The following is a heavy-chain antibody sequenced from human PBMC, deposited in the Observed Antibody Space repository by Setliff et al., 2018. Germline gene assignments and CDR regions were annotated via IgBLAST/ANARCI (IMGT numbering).Heavy chain of an antibody. D-gene: IGHD3-22*01. CDR2: ISPVHGIA. Sequence: GASVKVSCKTSGYAFITFGMSWVRQAPGQGLEWMGWISPVHGIANFARKFQGRVTMTADTSTTTAYLELTSLRYDDTAVYYCVRGPGPSVVVAIPFDHWGQGSLVTVSS. J-gene: IGHJ4*02. CDR3: VRGPGPSVVVAIPFDH. CDR1: GYAFITFG. V-gene: IGHV1-18*01.